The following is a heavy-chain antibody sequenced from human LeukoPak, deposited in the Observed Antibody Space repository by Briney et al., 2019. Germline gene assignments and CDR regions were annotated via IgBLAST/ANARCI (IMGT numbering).Heavy chain of an antibody. D-gene: IGHD3-10*01. Sequence: SETLSLTCTVSGGSINSNTYFWGWIRQPPGKGLEWIGSIYYSGSTYDNPALKSRVTISADTSKNQFSLTLSSVTAADTAVYYCARHDALYYYYGSGRVSYFDYWGQGTLVTVSS. CDR3: ARHDALYYYYGSGRVSYFDY. CDR1: GGSINSNTYF. V-gene: IGHV4-39*01. CDR2: IYYSGST. J-gene: IGHJ4*02.